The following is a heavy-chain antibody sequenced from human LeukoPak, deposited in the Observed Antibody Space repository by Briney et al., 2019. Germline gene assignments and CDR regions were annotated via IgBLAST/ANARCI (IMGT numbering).Heavy chain of an antibody. D-gene: IGHD2-2*01. CDR3: AKDAGCSSNRCRIDYYFQYMDL. J-gene: IGHJ6*03. CDR1: GFTFDDYA. V-gene: IGHV3-43D*03. CDR2: ISWDGGNT. Sequence: PGGSLRLSCAASGFTFDDYAMHWVRQAPGKGLEWVSLISWDGGNTYYADSVKGRFTISRDNSKNSLYLQMNGLRTEDTALYYCAKDAGCSSNRCRIDYYFQYMDLWGKGTTVTVSS.